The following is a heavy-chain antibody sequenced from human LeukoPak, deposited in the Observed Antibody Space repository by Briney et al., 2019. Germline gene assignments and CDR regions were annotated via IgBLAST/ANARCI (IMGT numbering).Heavy chain of an antibody. CDR1: GFTFSSYW. CDR2: IKQDGSEK. Sequence: GGSLRLSCAASGFTFSSYWMSWVRQAPGKGLEWVANIKQDGSEKYYGDSVKGRFTISRDNAKNSLYLQMNSLRAEDTAVYYCARDLLWFGELNWFDPWGQGTLVTVSS. V-gene: IGHV3-7*01. J-gene: IGHJ5*02. CDR3: ARDLLWFGELNWFDP. D-gene: IGHD3-10*01.